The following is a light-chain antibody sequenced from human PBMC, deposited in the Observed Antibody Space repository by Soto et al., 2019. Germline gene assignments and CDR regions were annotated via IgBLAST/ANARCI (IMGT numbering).Light chain of an antibody. CDR2: GAS. V-gene: IGKV1-9*01. Sequence: QLTQSPSSLSASVGDRVTITCRASQDISRYLAWSQQRAGKAPKLLIYGASTLQTGVPSRFSGSGSGTEFTPTISSLQPEDFATYHCQQRQRTPFTFGPGTTVDV. CDR3: QQRQRTPFT. J-gene: IGKJ3*01. CDR1: QDISRY.